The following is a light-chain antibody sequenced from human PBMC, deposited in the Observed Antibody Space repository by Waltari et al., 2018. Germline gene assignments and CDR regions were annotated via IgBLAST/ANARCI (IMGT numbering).Light chain of an antibody. Sequence: QSALTQPASVSGSPGQSITITCTGTISDVGAFNFVSWYQEHPGKAPKLLIYDVVNRPSGVSNRFSGSKSGNTASLTISGLQAEDEADYYCTSYTTGSTLVVFGGGTKLTVL. CDR2: DVV. CDR3: TSYTTGSTLVV. V-gene: IGLV2-14*03. J-gene: IGLJ3*02. CDR1: ISDVGAFNF.